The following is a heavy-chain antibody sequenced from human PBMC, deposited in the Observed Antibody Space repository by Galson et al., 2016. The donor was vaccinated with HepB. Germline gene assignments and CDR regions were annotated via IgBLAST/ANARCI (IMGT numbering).Heavy chain of an antibody. CDR2: ITASGTT. D-gene: IGHD5-18*01. J-gene: IGHJ4*02. Sequence: RLSCAASEVTFRSYSMSWVRQAPGKRLEWISYITASGTTYYADSVKGRFTISRDNAKDSLYLQMNSLRAEDTAVFFCARDGGKSNGFPFDSWGQGTLVTVSS. CDR1: EVTFRSYS. V-gene: IGHV3-48*01. CDR3: ARDGGKSNGFPFDS.